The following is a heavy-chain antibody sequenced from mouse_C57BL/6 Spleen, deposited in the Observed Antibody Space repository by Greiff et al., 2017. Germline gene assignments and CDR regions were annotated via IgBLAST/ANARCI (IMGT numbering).Heavy chain of an antibody. CDR3: ARDYYGSISRYLDY. Sequence: VQLQQSGPELVKPGASVKMSCKASGYTFTDYNMHWVKQSHGKSLEWIGYINPNNGGTSYNQKFKGKATLTVNKSSSTAYMELRSLTSEDSAVYYCARDYYGSISRYLDYWGQGTTLTVSS. J-gene: IGHJ2*01. D-gene: IGHD1-1*01. V-gene: IGHV1-22*01. CDR2: INPNNGGT. CDR1: GYTFTDYN.